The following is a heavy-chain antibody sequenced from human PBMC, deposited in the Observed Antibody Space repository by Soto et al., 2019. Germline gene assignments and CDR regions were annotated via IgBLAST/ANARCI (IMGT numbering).Heavy chain of an antibody. D-gene: IGHD2-15*01. J-gene: IGHJ3*02. CDR2: TYYSGST. V-gene: IGHV4-59*01. CDR1: GGSISSYY. Sequence: QVQLQESGPGLVKPSETLSLTCTVSGGSISSYYWSWIRQPPGKGLEWIGYTYYSGSTNYNPSLKSRGTITVDTSKTQFSLELTSVTAADTGVYYCARHCSGGSCSRRDAFDIWGQGTMVTVSS. CDR3: ARHCSGGSCSRRDAFDI.